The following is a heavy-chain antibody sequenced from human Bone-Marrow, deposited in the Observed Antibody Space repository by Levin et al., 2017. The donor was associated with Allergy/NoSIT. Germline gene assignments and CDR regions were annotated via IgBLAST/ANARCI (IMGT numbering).Heavy chain of an antibody. V-gene: IGHV3-74*01. J-gene: IGHJ4*02. CDR2: IHNDGSTT. D-gene: IGHD3-16*02. CDR1: GFTFNNYV. CDR3: ARDLKGSSYRNFDF. Sequence: GESLKISCVASGFTFNNYVMHWVRQAPGKGLVWVSRIHNDGSTTAYADSVRGRFTISRDNARDTLYLQMDSLRADDTAIYYCARDLKGSSYRNFDFWGQGKLVTVSA.